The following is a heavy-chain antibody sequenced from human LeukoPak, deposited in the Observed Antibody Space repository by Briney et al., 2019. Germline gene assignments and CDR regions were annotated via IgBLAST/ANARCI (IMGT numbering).Heavy chain of an antibody. J-gene: IGHJ4*02. CDR2: INPNSGGT. D-gene: IGHD5-18*01. CDR1: GYTFTGYY. CDR3: ARDRSPAPGRSYGRGHFDY. V-gene: IGHV1-2*02. Sequence: SVKVSCKASGYTFTGYYMHWVRQAPGQGLEWMGWINPNSGGTNYAQKFQGRVTMTRDTSINTAYMELSRLRSDDTAVYYCARDRSPAPGRSYGRGHFDYWGQGTLVTVSS.